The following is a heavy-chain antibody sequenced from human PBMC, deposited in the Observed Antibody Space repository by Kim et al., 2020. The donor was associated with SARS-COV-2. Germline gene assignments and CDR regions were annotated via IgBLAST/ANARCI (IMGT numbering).Heavy chain of an antibody. D-gene: IGHD6-13*01. Sequence: DSVKARFTISRDNSKYTLYLQKNSLRAEETAVYYCARPYSSSWYLSYYFHYWGQGTLVTVSS. CDR3: ARPYSSSWYLSYYFHY. V-gene: IGHV3-66*01. J-gene: IGHJ4*02.